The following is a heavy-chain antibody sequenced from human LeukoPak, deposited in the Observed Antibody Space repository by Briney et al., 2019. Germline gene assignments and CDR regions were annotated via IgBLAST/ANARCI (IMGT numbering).Heavy chain of an antibody. CDR1: GSSISSYY. Sequence: SETLSLTCTVSGSSISSYYWSWIRQPPGKGREWIGYIYYSGSTNYNPSLKSRVTISVDTSKNQFSLKLSSVTAADTAVYYCARGVPDWGVAFDIWGQGTMVTVSS. CDR2: IYYSGST. D-gene: IGHD3-9*01. CDR3: ARGVPDWGVAFDI. V-gene: IGHV4-59*08. J-gene: IGHJ3*02.